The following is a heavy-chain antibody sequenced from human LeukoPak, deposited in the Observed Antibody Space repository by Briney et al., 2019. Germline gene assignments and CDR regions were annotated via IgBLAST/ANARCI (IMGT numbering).Heavy chain of an antibody. CDR2: INPSGGST. CDR1: GYTFTGYY. D-gene: IGHD2-2*01. CDR3: ARDHPIVPAAPYYYGMDV. V-gene: IGHV1-46*01. J-gene: IGHJ6*02. Sequence: GASVKVSCKASGYTFTGYYMHWVRQAPGQGLEWMGIINPSGGSTSYAQKFQGRVTMTRDTSTSTVYMELSSLRSEDTAVYYCARDHPIVPAAPYYYGMDVWGQGTTVTVSS.